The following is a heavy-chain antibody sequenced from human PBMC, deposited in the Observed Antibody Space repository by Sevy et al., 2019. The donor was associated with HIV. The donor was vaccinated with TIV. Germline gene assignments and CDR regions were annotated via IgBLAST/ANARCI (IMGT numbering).Heavy chain of an antibody. CDR3: AAGVGASDFDY. V-gene: IGHV3-15*01. CDR1: GFTFNKAW. D-gene: IGHD1-26*01. J-gene: IGHJ4*02. CDR2: IKSKTDGATT. Sequence: GGSLRLSCVASGFTFNKAWMSWVRQAPGKGLEWVGRIKSKTDGATTDLAAPVKGRIIISRDDSKNTLYLQISNLKIDDTGVYFCAAGVGASDFDYWGRGTLVTVSS.